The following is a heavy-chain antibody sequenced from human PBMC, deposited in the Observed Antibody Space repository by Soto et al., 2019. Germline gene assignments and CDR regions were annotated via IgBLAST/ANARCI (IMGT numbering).Heavy chain of an antibody. D-gene: IGHD5-12*01. J-gene: IGHJ1*01. CDR3: VHRGLLATPFFQY. Sequence: GRTLVNPTHTLTRTCSFSGFSLTTSLMPVGWSRHTAGKAASLIALVYWDDEKRYSPSLKRTLTITRNTSEPRVVLTLTNMDPVPTAPYYCVHRGLLATPFFQYWEPGTLVTVSS. CDR2: VYWDDEK. CDR1: GFSLTTSLMP. V-gene: IGHV2-5*08.